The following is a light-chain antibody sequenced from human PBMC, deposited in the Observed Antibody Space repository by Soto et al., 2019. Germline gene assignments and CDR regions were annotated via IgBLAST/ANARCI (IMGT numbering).Light chain of an antibody. CDR1: SSDVGSYNL. CDR2: EVS. V-gene: IGLV2-23*02. J-gene: IGLJ1*01. CDR3: CSYAGSSPDV. Sequence: QSVLTQPASVSGSPGQSITISCTGTSSDVGSYNLVSWYQQHPGKAPKLMIYEVSKRPSGVSNRFSGSKSGNTASLTISGLQAEDEADYYCCSYAGSSPDVFGTGTKLIVL.